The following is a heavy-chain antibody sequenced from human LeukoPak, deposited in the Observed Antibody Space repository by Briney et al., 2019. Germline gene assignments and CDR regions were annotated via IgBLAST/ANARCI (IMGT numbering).Heavy chain of an antibody. CDR3: TIVVVPAASYEMGGFDY. J-gene: IGHJ4*02. Sequence: PSETLSLTCTVSGGSISSSSYYWGWIRQPPGKGLEWIGSIYYSGSTYYNPSLKSRVTISVDTPKNQFSLKLSSVTAADTAVYYCTIVVVPAASYEMGGFDYWGQGTLVTVSS. D-gene: IGHD2-2*01. CDR1: GGSISSSSYY. CDR2: IYYSGST. V-gene: IGHV4-39*07.